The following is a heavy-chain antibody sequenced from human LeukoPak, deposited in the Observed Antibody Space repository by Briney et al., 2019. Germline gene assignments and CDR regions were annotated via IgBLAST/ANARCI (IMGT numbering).Heavy chain of an antibody. V-gene: IGHV3-23*01. J-gene: IGHJ2*01. CDR2: ISGSGGST. CDR1: GFTFSSYG. D-gene: IGHD6-13*01. Sequence: GGSLRLSCAASGFTFSSYGMSWVRQAPGKGLEWVSAISGSGGSTYYADSVKGRFTISRDNSKNTLYLQMNSLRAEDTAVYYCAKALLPGIAAAGDWYFDLWGRGTLVTVSS. CDR3: AKALLPGIAAAGDWYFDL.